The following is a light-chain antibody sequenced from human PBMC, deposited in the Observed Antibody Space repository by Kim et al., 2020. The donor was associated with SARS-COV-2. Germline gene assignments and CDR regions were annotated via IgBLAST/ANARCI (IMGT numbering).Light chain of an antibody. CDR3: HAWDFSRG. V-gene: IGLV3-1*01. J-gene: IGLJ2*01. CDR2: QND. Sequence: SYELTQPPSVSVSPGQTARLTCSGDKLGDKYTCWYQQKPGQSPVLIIYQNDKRPSGIPERFSGSKSGNTATLTITGTQAIDEADYYCHAWDFSRGFGGGT. CDR1: KLGDKY.